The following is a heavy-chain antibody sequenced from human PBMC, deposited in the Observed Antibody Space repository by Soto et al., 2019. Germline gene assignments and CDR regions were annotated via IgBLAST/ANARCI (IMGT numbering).Heavy chain of an antibody. CDR3: ARAPEWELLRVPPPFDY. CDR1: GYTFTNYA. V-gene: IGHV1-3*01. Sequence: ASVKVSCKASGYTFTNYAMHWVRQAPGQRLEWMGWINAGNGDTKYSQKFQGRVTITRDTSASTAYMKLSSLRSEDTAVYYCARAPEWELLRVPPPFDYWGQRTLVTVSS. CDR2: INAGNGDT. J-gene: IGHJ4*02. D-gene: IGHD1-26*01.